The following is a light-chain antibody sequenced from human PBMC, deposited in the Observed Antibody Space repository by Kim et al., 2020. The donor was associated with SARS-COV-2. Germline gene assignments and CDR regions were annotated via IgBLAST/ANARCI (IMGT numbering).Light chain of an antibody. J-gene: IGKJ4*01. CDR1: QSVSRSY. CDR3: QQRGSWPLT. V-gene: IGKV3D-20*02. Sequence: EIVLTQSPGTLSLSPGERGTLSCRASQSVSRSYLAWYQQKPGQAPRLLIYGASSRATGIPARFSGSGSGTDFTLTISSLEPEDFAIYYCQQRGSWPLTFGGGTKVDIK. CDR2: GAS.